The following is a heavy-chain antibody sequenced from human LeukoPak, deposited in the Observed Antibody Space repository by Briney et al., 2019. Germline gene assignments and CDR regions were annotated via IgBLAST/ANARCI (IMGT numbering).Heavy chain of an antibody. D-gene: IGHD3-22*01. CDR2: IKHDGSEK. CDR3: ATPLDYYDRSDSHQGGD. V-gene: IGHV3-7*03. J-gene: IGHJ4*02. Sequence: GGSLRLSCAASGFTFSRHWMTWVRQAPGKGLEWVANIKHDGSEKNYVDSVKGRFAISRDNAKNSLYLQMNSLRAEDTAVYYCATPLDYYDRSDSHQGGDWGQGTLVTVSS. CDR1: GFTFSRHW.